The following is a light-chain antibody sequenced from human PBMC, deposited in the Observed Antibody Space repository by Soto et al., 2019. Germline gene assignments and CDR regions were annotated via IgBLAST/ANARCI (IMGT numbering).Light chain of an antibody. V-gene: IGLV1-40*01. CDR3: QSQDGSLSVSV. J-gene: IGLJ3*02. Sequence: VLTQPPSVSGAPGQRVTISCTGSNSNIGAGYDVHWYQQLPRIAPKLLIYGNNIRPSGVPDRFSGSKFATSAYLTISGLQAEDEAEYYCQSQDGSLSVSVFGGGTKVTVL. CDR2: GNN. CDR1: NSNIGAGYD.